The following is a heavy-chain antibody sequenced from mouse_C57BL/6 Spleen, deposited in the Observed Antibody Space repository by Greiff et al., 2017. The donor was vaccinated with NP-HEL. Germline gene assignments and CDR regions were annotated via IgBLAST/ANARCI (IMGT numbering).Heavy chain of an antibody. CDR2: ISSGGDYI. D-gene: IGHD1-1*01. CDR1: GFTFSSYA. V-gene: IGHV5-9-1*02. Sequence: EVQGVESGEGLVKPGGSLKLSCAASGFTFSSYAMSWVRQTPEKRLEWVAYISSGGDYIYYADTVKGRFTISRDNARNTLYLQMSSLKSEDTAMYYCTRAFYYYGSSPYYYAMDYWGQGTSVTVSS. CDR3: TRAFYYYGSSPYYYAMDY. J-gene: IGHJ4*01.